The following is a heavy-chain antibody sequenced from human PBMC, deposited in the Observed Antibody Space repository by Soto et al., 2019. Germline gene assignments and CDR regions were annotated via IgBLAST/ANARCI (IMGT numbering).Heavy chain of an antibody. J-gene: IGHJ6*02. CDR2: VHHSWGS. D-gene: IGHD3-10*01. CDR1: GGSISSYY. V-gene: IGHV4-59*08. CDR3: ARQGFGPLHGLVDV. Sequence: QVQLQESGPGLVKPSETLSLSCTVSGGSISSYYWSWFRQSPGKRMEWIGYVHHSWGSSYNPSLQSRVAISLDTSTSQFSLKVTSVTATDTAVYYCARQGFGPLHGLVDVRGQGTTVTVSS.